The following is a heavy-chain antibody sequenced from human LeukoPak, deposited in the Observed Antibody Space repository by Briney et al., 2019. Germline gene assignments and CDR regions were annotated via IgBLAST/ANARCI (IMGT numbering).Heavy chain of an antibody. J-gene: IGHJ4*02. CDR1: GFTFDDYA. CDR2: ISWNSGSI. D-gene: IGHD3-3*01. CDR3: ARDGAYDFWSGYYLS. Sequence: GGSLRLSCAASGFTFDDYAMHWVRQAPGKGLEWVSGISWNSGSIGYADSVKGRFTISRDSAKNSLYLQMNSLRAEDTALYYCARDGAYDFWSGYYLSWGQGTLVTVSS. V-gene: IGHV3-9*01.